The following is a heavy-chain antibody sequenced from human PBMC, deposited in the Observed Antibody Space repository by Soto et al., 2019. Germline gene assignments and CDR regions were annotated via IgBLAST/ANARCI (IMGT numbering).Heavy chain of an antibody. CDR3: ARESDVGQGGFDY. Sequence: ASVKVSCKASGGTFSSYTISWVRQAPGQGLEWMGRIIPILGIANYAQKFQGRVTITADKSTSTAYMELSSLRSEDTAVYYCARESDVGQGGFDYWGQGTLVTVSS. J-gene: IGHJ4*02. CDR2: IIPILGIA. CDR1: GGTFSSYT. D-gene: IGHD1-26*01. V-gene: IGHV1-69*04.